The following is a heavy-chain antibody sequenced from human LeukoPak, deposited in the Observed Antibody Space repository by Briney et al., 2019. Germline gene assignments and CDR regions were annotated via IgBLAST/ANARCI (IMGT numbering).Heavy chain of an antibody. V-gene: IGHV4-4*07. J-gene: IGHJ4*02. CDR1: GGSISSYY. CDR2: IYTSGST. D-gene: IGHD3-22*01. CDR3: AREVLDYYDSSGYYYDY. Sequence: SETLSLTCTVSGGSISSYYWSWIRQPAGKGLEWIGRIYTSGSTNYNPSLKSRVTMSVDTSKNQFSLKLSSVTAADTAVYYCAREVLDYYDSSGYYYDYWGQGTLVTVSS.